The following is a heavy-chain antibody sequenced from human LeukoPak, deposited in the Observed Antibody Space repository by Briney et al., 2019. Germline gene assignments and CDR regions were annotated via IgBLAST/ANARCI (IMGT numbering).Heavy chain of an antibody. V-gene: IGHV3-30*18. CDR2: ISYDGSNK. Sequence: GGTLSLSCAASGFTFNSYSMHRVRQAPGKGLEGMAVISYDGSNKYYADSVKGRFTTSRDKSKYTLYLQMNSLRAEDTAVYYCAKDFTDAAFDIWGQGTMVTVSS. CDR3: AKDFTDAAFDI. J-gene: IGHJ3*02. CDR1: GFTFNSYS.